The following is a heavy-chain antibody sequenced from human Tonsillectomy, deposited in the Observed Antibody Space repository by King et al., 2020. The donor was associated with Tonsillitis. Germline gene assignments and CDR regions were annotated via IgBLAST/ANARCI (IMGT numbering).Heavy chain of an antibody. D-gene: IGHD7-27*01. CDR1: GFTFSGSA. J-gene: IGHJ4*02. CDR2: IRSKANSYAT. Sequence: VQLVESGGGLVQPGGSLKLSCAASGFTFSGSAMHWVRQASGKGLEWVGRIRSKANSYATAYAASVKGRFTISRDDSKNKAYLQMNSLKTEDTAVYYCTRSETGVFDYWGQGTLVTVSS. V-gene: IGHV3-73*01. CDR3: TRSETGVFDY.